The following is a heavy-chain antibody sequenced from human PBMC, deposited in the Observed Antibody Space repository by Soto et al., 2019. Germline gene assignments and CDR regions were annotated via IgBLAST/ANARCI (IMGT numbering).Heavy chain of an antibody. CDR2: ISYSGST. CDR1: GDSMNNCDYF. CDR3: ARDRAHFYESSGRLDL. J-gene: IGHJ4*02. D-gene: IGHD3-22*01. V-gene: IGHV4-30-4*01. Sequence: SETLSLTCSVSGDSMNNCDYFWTWIRQTPGKGLQWIGYISYSGSTFYNPSLKTRLAMSVDTSKNQFSVRLRSVTAADTAVYYCARDRAHFYESSGRLDLWGQGMLVTVSS.